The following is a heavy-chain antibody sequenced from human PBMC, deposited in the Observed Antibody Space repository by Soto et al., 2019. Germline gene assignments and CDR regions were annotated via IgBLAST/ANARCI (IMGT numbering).Heavy chain of an antibody. Sequence: GGSLRLSCAASGFTFSSYGMHWVRQAPGKGLEWVAVISYDGSNKYYADSVKGRFTISRDNSKNTLYLQMNSLRAEDTAVYYCEKQRHPSSSWYYFDYWGQGTLVTVSS. CDR2: ISYDGSNK. D-gene: IGHD6-13*01. CDR3: EKQRHPSSSWYYFDY. J-gene: IGHJ4*02. CDR1: GFTFSSYG. V-gene: IGHV3-30*18.